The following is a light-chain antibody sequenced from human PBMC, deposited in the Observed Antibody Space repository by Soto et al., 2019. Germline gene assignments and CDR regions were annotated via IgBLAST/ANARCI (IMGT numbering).Light chain of an antibody. J-gene: IGKJ5*01. V-gene: IGKV1-39*01. CDR3: QQSYSTPRET. CDR2: AAS. CDR1: QSISSY. Sequence: EIQKPRSPSSLSTSVGDRFTITCRTSQSISSYLNWYQQKPGKAPKLLIYAASSLQSGVPLRFSGSGSGTDFTLTVSGLQPEDFATYYCQQSYSTPRETFGQGTRLE.